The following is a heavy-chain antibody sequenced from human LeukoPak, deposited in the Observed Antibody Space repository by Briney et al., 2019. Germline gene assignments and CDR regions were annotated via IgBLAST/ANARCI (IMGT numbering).Heavy chain of an antibody. CDR1: GFTFSYAC. Sequence: GGSLRLSCAASGFTFSYACMSWVRQAPGKGLEWIGIIKSKRDGGTTASAAPVKGRFTFSRDDSKNTVFLQMNSLKTEDTAVYYCTTDLGSGKLFAYWGQGTLVTVSS. CDR3: TTDLGSGKLFAY. D-gene: IGHD1-26*01. V-gene: IGHV3-15*01. J-gene: IGHJ4*02. CDR2: IKSKRDGGTT.